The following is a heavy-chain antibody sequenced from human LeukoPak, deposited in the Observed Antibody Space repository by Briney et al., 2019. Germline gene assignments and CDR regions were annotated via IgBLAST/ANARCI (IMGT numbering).Heavy chain of an antibody. CDR1: GGSISSGGYY. Sequence: SETMSLTRPVSGGSISSGGYYWSWIRHHAGKGLEWFGRIYNSGSTNYNPSLKRRVTMSIDTSKNQFSLKVSSVTAADTAVHYCARVIRRDGYNYDGFDIWGQGTMVTVSS. CDR3: ARVIRRDGYNYDGFDI. V-gene: IGHV4-61*02. D-gene: IGHD5-24*01. CDR2: IYNSGST. J-gene: IGHJ3*02.